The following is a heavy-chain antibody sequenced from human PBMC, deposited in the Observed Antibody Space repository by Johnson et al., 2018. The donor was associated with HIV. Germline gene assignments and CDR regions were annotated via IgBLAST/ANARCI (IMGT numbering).Heavy chain of an antibody. J-gene: IGHJ3*02. D-gene: IGHD2/OR15-2a*01. CDR2: ISWDGGST. CDR1: GFTFDDYT. Sequence: VQLVESGGVVVQPGGSLRLSCAASGFTFDDYTMHWVRQAPGKGLEWVSLISWDGGSTYYADSVKGRFTISRDNSKNSLYLQMNSLRAEDTAVYYCAKGLIGAFDIWGQGTMVTVSS. CDR3: AKGLIGAFDI. V-gene: IGHV3-43*01.